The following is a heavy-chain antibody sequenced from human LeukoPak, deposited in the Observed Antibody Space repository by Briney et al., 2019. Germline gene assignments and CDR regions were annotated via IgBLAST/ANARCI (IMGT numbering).Heavy chain of an antibody. CDR2: INSDGSST. CDR1: GFTFSSYW. V-gene: IGHV3-74*01. D-gene: IGHD3-3*01. CDR3: ARDGGYDGMDV. J-gene: IGHJ6*02. Sequence: GGSLRLSCAASGFTFSSYWMHWVRQAPGKGLVWVSRINSDGSSTSYADSEKGRFTISRDNAKNTLYLQMNSLRAEDTAVYYCARDGGYDGMDVWGQGTTVTVSS.